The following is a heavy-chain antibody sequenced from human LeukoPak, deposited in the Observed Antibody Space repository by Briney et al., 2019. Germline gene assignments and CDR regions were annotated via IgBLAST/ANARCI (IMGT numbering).Heavy chain of an antibody. V-gene: IGHV3-23*01. Sequence: GGSLRLSCAASGFTFSSYAMSWVRQAPGKGLEWVSAISGSGGSTYYADSVKGRFTISRDNSKNTLYLQMNSLRAEDTAVYYCAKWVLYNWNYDYVDYWGHGTLVTVSS. CDR2: ISGSGGST. J-gene: IGHJ4*01. CDR1: GFTFSSYA. CDR3: AKWVLYNWNYDYVDY. D-gene: IGHD1-7*01.